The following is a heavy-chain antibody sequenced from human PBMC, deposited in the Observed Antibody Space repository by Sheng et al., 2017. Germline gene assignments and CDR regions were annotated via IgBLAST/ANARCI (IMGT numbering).Heavy chain of an antibody. CDR1: GGSFSGYY. V-gene: IGHV4-34*01. D-gene: IGHD3-10*01. CDR3: ARGRYGSGVFEY. CDR2: INHSGST. J-gene: IGHJ4*02. Sequence: QVQLQQWGAGLLKPSETLSLTCAVYGGSFSGYYWSWIRQPPGKGLEWIGEINHSGSTNYNPSLKSRVTISVDTSKNQFSLKLSSVTAADTAVYYCARGRYGSGVFEYWGQGTLVTVSS.